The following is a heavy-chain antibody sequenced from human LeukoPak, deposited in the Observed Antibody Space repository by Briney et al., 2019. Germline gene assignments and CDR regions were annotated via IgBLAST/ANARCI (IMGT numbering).Heavy chain of an antibody. V-gene: IGHV4-39*07. D-gene: IGHD3-22*01. CDR3: ARDSGYDSSGYYFDY. CDR1: GGSISSSSYY. CDR2: IYYSGST. Sequence: SETLSLACTVSGGSISSSSYYWGWIRQPPGKGLEWIGSIYYSGSTYYNPSLKSRVTISVDTSKNQFSLKLSSVTAADTAVYYCARDSGYDSSGYYFDYWGQGTLVTVSS. J-gene: IGHJ4*02.